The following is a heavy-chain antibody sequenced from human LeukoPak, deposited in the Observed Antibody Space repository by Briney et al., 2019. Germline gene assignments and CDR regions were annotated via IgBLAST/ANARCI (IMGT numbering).Heavy chain of an antibody. J-gene: IGHJ3*02. CDR2: IYYSGST. V-gene: IGHV4-59*08. D-gene: IGHD1-26*01. CDR3: ARHMSEFSGGDAFDI. Sequence: SETLSLTGTGSGGSSSSYYWSWIRQPPGRGLEWSGYIYYSGSTNDNPSLKSRVTISVDTSKNHFSLMRSSVTAAHTAVYYCARHMSEFSGGDAFDIWGQGTMVTVPS. CDR1: GGSSSSYY.